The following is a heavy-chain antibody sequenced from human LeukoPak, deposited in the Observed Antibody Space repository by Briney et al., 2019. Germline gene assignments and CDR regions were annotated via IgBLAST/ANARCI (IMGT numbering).Heavy chain of an antibody. CDR3: ARDLVVVATTGWFDP. CDR1: GGSFSGYY. Sequence: SETLSLTCAVYGGSFSGYYWSWIRQPPGKGLEWIGEINHSGSTNYNPSLKSRVTISVDTSKNQFSLKLSSVTAADTAVYYCARDLVVVATTGWFDPWGQGTLVTVSS. D-gene: IGHD2-15*01. CDR2: INHSGST. J-gene: IGHJ5*02. V-gene: IGHV4-34*01.